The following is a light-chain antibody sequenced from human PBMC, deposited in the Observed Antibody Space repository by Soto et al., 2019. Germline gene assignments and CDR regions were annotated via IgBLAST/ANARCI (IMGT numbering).Light chain of an antibody. V-gene: IGKV3-20*01. CDR2: GAS. J-gene: IGKJ1*01. CDR3: QQYGSSPGT. CDR1: QSVSSNS. Sequence: EIVLTQSPGTLSLSAGDRATLSCRASQSVSSNSLAWYHQKPGQPPRLLIYGASSRATGIPDRFSGSGSGTDFTLTISRLEPEDFAVYYCQQYGSSPGTFGQGTKVDIK.